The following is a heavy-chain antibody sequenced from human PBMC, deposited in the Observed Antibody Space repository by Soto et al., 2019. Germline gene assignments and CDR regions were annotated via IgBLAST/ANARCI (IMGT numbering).Heavy chain of an antibody. CDR1: GGSFSGYY. D-gene: IGHD6-13*01. V-gene: IGHV4-34*01. J-gene: IGHJ5*02. CDR2: INHSGST. CDR3: ARAGILPQYNWFDP. Sequence: SETLSLTCAVYGGSFSGYYWSWIRQPPGKGLEWIGEINHSGSTNYNPSLKSRVTISVDTSKNQFSLKLSSVTAADTAVYYCARAGILPQYNWFDPWGQGTLVTVSS.